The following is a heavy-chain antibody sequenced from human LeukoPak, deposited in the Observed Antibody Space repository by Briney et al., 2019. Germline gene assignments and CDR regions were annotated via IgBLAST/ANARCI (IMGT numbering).Heavy chain of an antibody. CDR3: ARETYYYDSSGYFFLDY. V-gene: IGHV4-30-4*08. J-gene: IGHJ4*02. Sequence: SQTLSLTCTVSGGSISSGDYYWSWIRQPPGKGLEWIGCIYYSGSTYYNPSLKSRVTISVDTSKNQFSLKLSSVTAADTAVYYCARETYYYDSSGYFFLDYWGQGTLVTVSS. CDR2: IYYSGST. D-gene: IGHD3-22*01. CDR1: GGSISSGDYY.